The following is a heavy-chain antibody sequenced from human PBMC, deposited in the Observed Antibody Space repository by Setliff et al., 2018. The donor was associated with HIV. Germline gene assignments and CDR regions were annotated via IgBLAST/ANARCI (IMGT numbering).Heavy chain of an antibody. V-gene: IGHV4-61*09. CDR1: GGSITSGSYY. CDR3: ARTGYAFDL. J-gene: IGHJ3*01. CDR2: IYTSGST. Sequence: SETLSLTCTVSGGSITSGSYYWSWIRQPAGKGLEWIGHIYTSGSTYFNPSFVSRVTISIDSSENQFSLKLRSLTAADTAVYFCARTGYAFDLWGPGTMVTVSS.